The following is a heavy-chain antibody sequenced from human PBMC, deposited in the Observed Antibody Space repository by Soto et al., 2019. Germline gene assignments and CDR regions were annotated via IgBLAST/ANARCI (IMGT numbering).Heavy chain of an antibody. CDR2: ISSSSSTI. CDR3: ARDIRITGTMDKVVDY. D-gene: IGHD1-7*01. J-gene: IGHJ4*02. CDR1: GFTFSTAW. V-gene: IGHV3-48*02. Sequence: GGSLRLSCAASGFTFSTAWMTWVRQAPGKGLEWVSYISSSSSTIYYADSVKGRFTISRDNAKNSLYLQMNSLRDEDTAVYYCARDIRITGTMDKVVDYWGQGTLVTVSS.